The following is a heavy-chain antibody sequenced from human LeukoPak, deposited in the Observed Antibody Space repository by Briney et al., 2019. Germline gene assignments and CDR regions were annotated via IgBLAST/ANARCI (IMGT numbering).Heavy chain of an antibody. Sequence: GGSLRLSCAASGFSFSSYSMNWVRQAPGKGLEWVSLISSSSSTIYYADSVKGRFTISRDNAKNSLYLQMNSLRDEDTAVYYCARDLNRCCSSTSRYNFGYWGQGTLVTVSS. J-gene: IGHJ4*02. D-gene: IGHD2-2*02. CDR2: ISSSSSTI. V-gene: IGHV3-48*02. CDR1: GFSFSSYS. CDR3: ARDLNRCCSSTSRYNFGY.